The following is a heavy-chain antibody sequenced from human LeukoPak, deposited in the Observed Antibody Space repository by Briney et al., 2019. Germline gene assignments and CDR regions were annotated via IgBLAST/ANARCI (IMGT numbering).Heavy chain of an antibody. J-gene: IGHJ4*02. CDR2: ISGSGGST. CDR1: GFTFSSYG. Sequence: SGGSLRLSCAASGFTFSSYGMSWDRQAPGKGLEWVSAISGSGGSTYYADSVKGRFTISRDNSKNTLYLQMNSLRAEDTAVYYCAKDSIDPRVPRRKPIFDYWGQGTLVTVSS. V-gene: IGHV3-23*01. CDR3: AKDSIDPRVPRRKPIFDY. D-gene: IGHD1-14*01.